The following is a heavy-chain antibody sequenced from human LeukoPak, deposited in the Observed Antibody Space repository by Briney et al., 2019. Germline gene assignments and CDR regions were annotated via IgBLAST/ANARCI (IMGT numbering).Heavy chain of an antibody. CDR1: GFNFRSHS. D-gene: IGHD3-10*01. V-gene: IGHV3-23*01. J-gene: IGHJ3*02. Sequence: PGGSLRLSCVASGFNFRSHSMTWVRQAPGKGLEWVSGISGSAATTYYADSAKGRFTISRDNSKNRLYLQMNSLRVEDTAVYYCAKSVGIIRRGAFDIWGQGTMVTVSS. CDR2: ISGSAATT. CDR3: AKSVGIIRRGAFDI.